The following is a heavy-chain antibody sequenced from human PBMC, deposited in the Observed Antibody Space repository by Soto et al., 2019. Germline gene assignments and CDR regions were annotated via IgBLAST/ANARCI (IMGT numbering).Heavy chain of an antibody. J-gene: IGHJ4*02. CDR2: ISYDGSDK. Sequence: HPGGSLRLSCAASGFTFRSYGMHWVRQSPGKGLEWVGLISYDGSDKYYGDSVKGRFTISRDNSKNTLYLQLNNLRPEDTAVYYCAKDRLFYYDSSGSTGNFDCWGPGTLVTVSS. CDR1: GFTFRSYG. V-gene: IGHV3-30*18. D-gene: IGHD3-22*01. CDR3: AKDRLFYYDSSGSTGNFDC.